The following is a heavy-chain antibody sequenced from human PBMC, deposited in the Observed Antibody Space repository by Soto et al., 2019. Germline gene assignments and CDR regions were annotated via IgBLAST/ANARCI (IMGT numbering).Heavy chain of an antibody. V-gene: IGHV1-3*01. CDR2: INAGNGNT. D-gene: IGHD2-2*01. Sequence: ASVKVSCKASGYTFTSYAMDWVRQAPGQRLEWTGWINAGNGNTKYSQKFQGRTTITRDTSASTAYMELSSLRSEDTAVYYCARDLQVPAANEFDPWGQGNLVTVSS. CDR1: GYTFTSYA. J-gene: IGHJ5*02. CDR3: ARDLQVPAANEFDP.